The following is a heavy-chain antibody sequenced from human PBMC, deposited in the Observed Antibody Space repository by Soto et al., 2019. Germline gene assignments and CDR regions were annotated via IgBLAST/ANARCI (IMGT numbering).Heavy chain of an antibody. J-gene: IGHJ6*02. CDR2: ISGYNGNT. Sequence: ASVKVSCKASGGTFSSYRTNWVRQAPGQGLEWMGWISGYNGNTNYAQTVQGRVTMTTDTSTGTVYMELRSLKSDDTAIYYCSRFIMVGGWFDPNYYHGMDVWGQGTTVTVSS. CDR3: SRFIMVGGWFDPNYYHGMDV. D-gene: IGHD6-19*01. V-gene: IGHV1-18*01. CDR1: GGTFSSYR.